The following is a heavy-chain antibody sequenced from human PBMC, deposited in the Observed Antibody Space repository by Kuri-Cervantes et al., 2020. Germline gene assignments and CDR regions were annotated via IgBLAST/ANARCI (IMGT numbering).Heavy chain of an antibody. V-gene: IGHV3-7*01. CDR1: GFLFSKNW. CDR3: ARDRVVRGVTNRQPMDV. Sequence: GGSLRLSCAASGFLFSKNWMSWFRQSPGKGPEWVANIKQDKSEKYYVDSVKGRFTISRDNAKNSLYLQMNSLRAEDTAVYYCARDRVVRGVTNRQPMDVWGKGTTVTVSS. D-gene: IGHD3-10*01. J-gene: IGHJ6*04. CDR2: IKQDKSEK.